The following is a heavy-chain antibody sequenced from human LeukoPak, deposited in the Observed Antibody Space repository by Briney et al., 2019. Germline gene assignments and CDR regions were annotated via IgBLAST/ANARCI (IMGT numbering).Heavy chain of an antibody. V-gene: IGHV3-30*02. D-gene: IGHD3-10*01. CDR1: GFTFSSYG. CDR3: GKRYYGSGRHSFDY. CDR2: IRYDGSNK. J-gene: IGHJ4*02. Sequence: PGGSLRLSCAATGFTFSSYGMHWVRQAPGKGLEWVAFIRYDGSNKYYADSVKGRFTISRDNSKNTLYLQMNSLRAEDTAVYYCGKRYYGSGRHSFDYWGQGTLVTVSS.